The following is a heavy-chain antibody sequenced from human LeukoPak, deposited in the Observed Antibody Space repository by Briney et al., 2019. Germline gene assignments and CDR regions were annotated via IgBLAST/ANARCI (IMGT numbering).Heavy chain of an antibody. J-gene: IGHJ4*02. D-gene: IGHD2-15*01. Sequence: GRSLRLSCAASGFTFSSYAMHWVRQAPGKGLEWVAVISYDGSNKYYADSVKGRFTISRDNSKNTLYLQMNSLRAEDTAVYYCARARYCSGGSCYLFDYWGQGTLVTVSS. CDR2: ISYDGSNK. V-gene: IGHV3-30-3*01. CDR1: GFTFSSYA. CDR3: ARARYCSGGSCYLFDY.